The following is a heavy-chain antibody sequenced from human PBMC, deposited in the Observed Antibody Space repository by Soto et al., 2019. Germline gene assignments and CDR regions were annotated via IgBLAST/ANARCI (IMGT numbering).Heavy chain of an antibody. V-gene: IGHV1-18*01. CDR2: ITGSTGDT. CDR1: GFTFTNYG. D-gene: IGHD2-15*01. J-gene: IGHJ4*02. Sequence: ASVKVSCKASGFTFTNYGISWVRQAPGQGFEWMGWITGSTGDTNYAQKFQDRLAMTTDTSADTAYMELRSLRGDDTAVYYCARDKVGTAADFWGQGTLVTSPQ. CDR3: ARDKVGTAADF.